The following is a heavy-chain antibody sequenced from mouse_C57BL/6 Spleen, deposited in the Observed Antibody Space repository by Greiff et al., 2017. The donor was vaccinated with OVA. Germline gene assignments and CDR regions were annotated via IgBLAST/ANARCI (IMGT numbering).Heavy chain of an antibody. CDR1: GFTFSSYA. CDR2: ISSGGDYI. Sequence: EVQLMESGEGLVKPGGSLKLSCAASGFTFSSYAMSWVRQTPEKRLEWVAYISSGGDYIYYADTVKGRFTISRDNARNTLYLQMSSLKSEDTAMYYCTKLPLNYYGSSYGYFDVWGTGTTVTVSS. CDR3: TKLPLNYYGSSYGYFDV. J-gene: IGHJ1*03. V-gene: IGHV5-9-1*02. D-gene: IGHD1-1*01.